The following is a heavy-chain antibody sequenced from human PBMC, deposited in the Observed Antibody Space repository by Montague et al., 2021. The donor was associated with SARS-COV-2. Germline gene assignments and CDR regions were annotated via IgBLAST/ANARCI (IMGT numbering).Heavy chain of an antibody. Sequence: SLRLSCAPSRFNFQVSELNWVRQAPGKGLEWVSYITSISSSKYYVESVEGRFAVSRDNARVLLYLQMDDLRAEDTAIYYCVREYRSSSGRAFDIWGRGTLVIVSS. CDR1: RFNFQVSE. V-gene: IGHV3-48*03. CDR3: VREYRSSSGRAFDI. J-gene: IGHJ3*02. D-gene: IGHD1-26*01. CDR2: ITSISSSK.